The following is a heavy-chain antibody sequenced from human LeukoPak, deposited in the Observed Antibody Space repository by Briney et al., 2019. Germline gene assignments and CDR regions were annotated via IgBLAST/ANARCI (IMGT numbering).Heavy chain of an antibody. CDR2: ISSSSNYI. Sequence: GGSLRLSCAASGFTFSSYSMNWVRQAPGKGVEWVSSISSSSNYIYYADSVKGRSTISRDNAKNSLYLQMNSLRAEDTAVYYCARDHRYSYSSGWYWFDPWGQGTLVTVSS. CDR1: GFTFSSYS. D-gene: IGHD6-19*01. V-gene: IGHV3-21*01. J-gene: IGHJ5*02. CDR3: ARDHRYSYSSGWYWFDP.